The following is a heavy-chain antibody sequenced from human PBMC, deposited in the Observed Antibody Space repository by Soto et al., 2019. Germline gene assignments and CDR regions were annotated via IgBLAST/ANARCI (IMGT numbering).Heavy chain of an antibody. D-gene: IGHD5-18*01. Sequence: EVQLLESGGKLVQPGGSLTLSCAASGFTFSTYAMAWVRQAPGKGLEWVSGVSASGLNTDYADPVKGRFYISRDNSKNTVSLHMNSLRGEDTALYYCAKDRSRRASGYLFDYWGQGTPVTVSS. CDR1: GFTFSTYA. CDR2: VSASGLNT. CDR3: AKDRSRRASGYLFDY. J-gene: IGHJ4*02. V-gene: IGHV3-23*01.